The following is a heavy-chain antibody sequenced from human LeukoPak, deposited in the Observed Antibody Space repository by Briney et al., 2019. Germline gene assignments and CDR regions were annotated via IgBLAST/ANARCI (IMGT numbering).Heavy chain of an antibody. V-gene: IGHV3-11*01. CDR3: ASSPGSGSYPDY. D-gene: IGHD3-10*01. CDR1: GFTFSDYY. J-gene: IGHJ4*02. CDR2: ISSSGSTI. Sequence: EPGGSLRLSCAASGFTFSDYYMSWIRQAPGKGLEWVSYISSSGSTIYYADSVKGRFTISRDNAKNSLYLQMSSLRAEDTAVYYCASSPGSGSYPDYWGQGTLVTVSS.